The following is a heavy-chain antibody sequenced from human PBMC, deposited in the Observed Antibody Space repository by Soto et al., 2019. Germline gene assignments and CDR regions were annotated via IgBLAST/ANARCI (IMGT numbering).Heavy chain of an antibody. CDR3: ANEYYDILTGYLTRSAFDI. CDR2: ISGSGGST. D-gene: IGHD3-9*01. CDR1: GFTFSSYA. Sequence: SLRLSCAASGFTFSSYAMSWVRQAPGKGLEWVSAISGSGGSTYYADSVKGWFTISRDNSKNTLYLQMNSLRAEDTAVYYCANEYYDILTGYLTRSAFDIWGQGTMVTVSS. V-gene: IGHV3-23*01. J-gene: IGHJ3*02.